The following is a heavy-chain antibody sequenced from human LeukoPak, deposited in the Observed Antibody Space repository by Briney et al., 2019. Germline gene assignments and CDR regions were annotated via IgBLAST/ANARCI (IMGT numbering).Heavy chain of an antibody. CDR2: IYYSGST. J-gene: IGHJ6*03. V-gene: IGHV4-39*01. D-gene: IGHD3-22*01. CDR3: ASRIRAYYYDSSGLFYYYMDV. Sequence: SQTLSLTCTVSGGSISSGSYYWGWIRQPPGKGLEWIGSIYYSGSTYYNPSLKSRVTISVDTSKNQFSLKLSSVTAADTAVYYCASRIRAYYYDSSGLFYYYMDVWGKGTTVTVSS. CDR1: GGSISSGSYY.